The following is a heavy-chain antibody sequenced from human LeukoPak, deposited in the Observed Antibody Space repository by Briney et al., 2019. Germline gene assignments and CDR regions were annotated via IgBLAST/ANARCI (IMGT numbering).Heavy chain of an antibody. V-gene: IGHV3-33*06. J-gene: IGHJ4*02. CDR3: AKDAQRGFDYSNSLEY. D-gene: IGHD4-11*01. CDR1: GFTFNHFG. Sequence: GGSLRLSCAASGFTFNHFGMHWVRQAPGKGLEWVAVMWSDGSNKFYADSVRGRFTISRDDSRKTVYLQMDRMTAEDTAIYYCAKDAQRGFDYSNSLEYWGQGALVTVSS. CDR2: MWSDGSNK.